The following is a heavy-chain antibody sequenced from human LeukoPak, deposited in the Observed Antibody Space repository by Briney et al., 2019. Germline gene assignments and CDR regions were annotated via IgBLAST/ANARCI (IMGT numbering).Heavy chain of an antibody. V-gene: IGHV1-69*05. CDR3: ARGGITGTRNYYYYYMDV. CDR1: GGTLSSYA. D-gene: IGHD1-7*01. CDR2: IIPIFGTA. Sequence: RASVKVSCKASGGTLSSYAISWVRQAPGQGLEWMGGIIPIFGTANYAQKFQGRVTITTDESTSTAYMELSSLRSEDTAVYYCARGGITGTRNYYYYYMDVWGKGTTVTVSS. J-gene: IGHJ6*03.